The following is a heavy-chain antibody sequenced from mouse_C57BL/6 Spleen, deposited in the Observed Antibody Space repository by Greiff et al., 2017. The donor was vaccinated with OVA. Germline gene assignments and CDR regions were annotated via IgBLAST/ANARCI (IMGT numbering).Heavy chain of an antibody. CDR2: IDPSDSET. CDR1: GYTFTSYW. Sequence: QVQLQQPGAELVRPGSSVKLSCKASGYTFTSYWMHWVKQRPIQGLEWIGNIDPSDSETHYNQKFKDKATLTVDKSSSTAYMQLSSLTSEDSAVYYWVFSYGNYGNYCDYWGQGTTLTVSS. J-gene: IGHJ2*01. D-gene: IGHD2-1*01. V-gene: IGHV1-52*01. CDR3: VFSYGNYGNYCDY.